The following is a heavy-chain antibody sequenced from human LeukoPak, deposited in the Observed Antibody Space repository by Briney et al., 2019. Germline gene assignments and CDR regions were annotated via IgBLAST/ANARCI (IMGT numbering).Heavy chain of an antibody. V-gene: IGHV4-38-2*01. CDR3: ATGYYDFWSGYTDDY. CDR1: GYSISSGYY. CDR2: INHSGST. Sequence: SEPLSLTCAVSGYSISSGYYWGWIRQPPGKGLEWIGEINHSGSTNYNPSLKGRVTISVDTSKNQFSLKLSSVTAADTAVYYCATGYYDFWSGYTDDYLGQGTLVTVSS. D-gene: IGHD3-3*01. J-gene: IGHJ4*02.